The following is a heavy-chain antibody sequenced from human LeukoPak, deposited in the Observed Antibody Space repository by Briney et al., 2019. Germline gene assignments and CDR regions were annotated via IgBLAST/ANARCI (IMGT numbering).Heavy chain of an antibody. V-gene: IGHV3-30*18. J-gene: IGHJ5*02. D-gene: IGHD5-18*01. CDR2: ISYDGSNK. CDR3: AKGQARGYSYGYPYNWFDP. Sequence: PGRSLRPSCAASGFTFSSYGMHWVRQAPGKGLEWVAVISYDGSNKYYADSVKGRFTISRDNSKNTLYLQMNSLRAEDTAVYYCAKGQARGYSYGYPYNWFDPWGQGTLVTVSS. CDR1: GFTFSSYG.